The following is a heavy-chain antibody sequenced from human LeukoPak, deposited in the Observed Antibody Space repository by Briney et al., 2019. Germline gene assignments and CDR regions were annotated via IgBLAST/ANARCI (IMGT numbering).Heavy chain of an antibody. CDR3: AKVDYYDSSGPFDI. CDR1: GFTFDNYA. CDR2: ISWNSGSI. J-gene: IGHJ3*02. Sequence: GRSLRLSCAASGFTFDNYAMHWVRQAPGKGLEWVSGISWNSGSIGYADSVKGRFTISRDNAKNSLYLQMNGLRAEDTAVYYCAKVDYYDSSGPFDIWGQGTMVTVSS. V-gene: IGHV3-9*01. D-gene: IGHD3-22*01.